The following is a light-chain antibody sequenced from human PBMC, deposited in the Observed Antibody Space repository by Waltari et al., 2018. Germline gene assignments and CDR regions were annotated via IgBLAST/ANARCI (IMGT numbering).Light chain of an antibody. J-gene: IGLJ3*02. CDR1: SRAVGSHNY. Sequence: QSALTQPASVSGSPGQSITISCTGTSRAVGSHNYVSWYQQHPGNAPKLLISDVDKRPSGVSFRFSGSKSGNTASLTISGLQPEDEADYYCSSYANSDTWVFGGGTKLTVL. CDR2: DVD. CDR3: SSYANSDTWV. V-gene: IGLV2-14*03.